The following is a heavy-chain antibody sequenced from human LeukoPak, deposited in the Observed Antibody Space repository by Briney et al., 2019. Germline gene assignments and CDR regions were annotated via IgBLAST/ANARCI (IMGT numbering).Heavy chain of an antibody. D-gene: IGHD5-18*01. CDR2: TYNTSKSYT. V-gene: IGHV6-1*01. CDR1: GDSVSSNSAA. Sequence: SQTLSLTCAISGDSVSSNSAAWHWIRQSPSRGLEWLGRTYNTSKSYTNYAVSLRSRITINPNTSKNRSSLQLNSVTPDDTAVYYCSRSPDTAMVNWGQGALATVSS. CDR3: SRSPDTAMVN. J-gene: IGHJ4*02.